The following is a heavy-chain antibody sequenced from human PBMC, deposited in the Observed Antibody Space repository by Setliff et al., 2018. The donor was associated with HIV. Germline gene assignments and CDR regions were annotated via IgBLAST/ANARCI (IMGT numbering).Heavy chain of an antibody. D-gene: IGHD6-13*01. CDR2: IYYSGST. V-gene: IGHV4-59*12. J-gene: IGHJ5*02. Sequence: TSETLSLTCTVSGGSIRSYYWRWIRQPPGKGLEWIGYIYYSGSTNYNPSLKSRVTISVDTSNNQFSLKLRSVTAADTAVYYCARDIQAAGTGWFDPWGQGTLVTVSS. CDR1: GGSIRSYY. CDR3: ARDIQAAGTGWFDP.